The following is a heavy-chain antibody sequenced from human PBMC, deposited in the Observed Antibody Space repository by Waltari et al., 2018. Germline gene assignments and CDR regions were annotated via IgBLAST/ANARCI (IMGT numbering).Heavy chain of an antibody. Sequence: EVQLVQSGAEVKKPGATVKISCKVSGYTFTDHYMNWVQQAPGKGLEWMGLVDPEDGETIYAEKFQGRVTITADTSTDTAYMELSSLRSEDTAVYYCATYSSTEWSRSHAFDIWGQGTMVTVSS. CDR3: ATYSSTEWSRSHAFDI. CDR1: GYTFTDHY. D-gene: IGHD3-3*01. CDR2: VDPEDGET. J-gene: IGHJ3*02. V-gene: IGHV1-69-2*01.